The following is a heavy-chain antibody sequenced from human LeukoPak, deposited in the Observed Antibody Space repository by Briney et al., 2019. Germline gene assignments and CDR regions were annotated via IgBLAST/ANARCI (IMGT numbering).Heavy chain of an antibody. CDR1: GDSVSSNSAA. D-gene: IGHD3-9*01. Sequence: SQTLSLTYAISGDSVSSNSAAWNWIRQSPSRGLEWLGRTYYRSKWYNDYAVSVKSRITINPDTSKNQFSLQLNSVTPEDTAVYYCARDLSYYDILTGYHWDAFDIWGQGTMVTVSS. CDR3: ARDLSYYDILTGYHWDAFDI. CDR2: TYYRSKWYN. J-gene: IGHJ3*02. V-gene: IGHV6-1*01.